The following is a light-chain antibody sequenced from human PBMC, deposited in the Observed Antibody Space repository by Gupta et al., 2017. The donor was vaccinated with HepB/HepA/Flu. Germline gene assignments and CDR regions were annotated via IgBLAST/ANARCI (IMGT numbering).Light chain of an antibody. CDR1: SSDVGGYFY. J-gene: IGLJ1*01. V-gene: IGLV2-11*01. CDR3: CSNAGSYTDV. Sequence: QSALTQPRSVSGSPGQSVTISCTGTSSDVGGYFYVSWYQQHPGKAPKLLIYDVTKRPSGVPDRFSGSKSANTASLTISGRQAEDDAEYYCCSNAGSYTDVFGTGTKVTVL. CDR2: DVT.